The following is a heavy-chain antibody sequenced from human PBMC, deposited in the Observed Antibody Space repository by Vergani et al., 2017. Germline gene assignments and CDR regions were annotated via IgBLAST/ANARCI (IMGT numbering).Heavy chain of an antibody. CDR2: INAGNGNT. D-gene: IGHD3-3*01. V-gene: IGHV1-3*01. J-gene: IGHJ4*02. Sequence: QVQLVQSGAEVKKPGASVKVSCKASGYIFTSYAMHWVRQAPGQRLEWMGWINAGNGNTKFSQKFQGRVSISRDASASTAYMELSSLRSEDTAVYYCAGGDFWSGYPSPFDYWGQGTLVTVSS. CDR3: AGGDFWSGYPSPFDY. CDR1: GYIFTSYA.